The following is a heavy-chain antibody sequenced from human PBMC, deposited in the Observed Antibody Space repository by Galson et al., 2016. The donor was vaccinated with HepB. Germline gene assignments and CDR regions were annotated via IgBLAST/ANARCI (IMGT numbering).Heavy chain of an antibody. J-gene: IGHJ5*02. Sequence: ETLSLTCTVSGASVSDYFWSWIRQPPGEGLEWIGCTSYIRSANYHPSLKSRITISVDTSKNQISLRLNSVTATDTAVYYCARHFAGWFDPWGQGTLVTVSS. CDR2: TSYIRSA. CDR3: ARHFAGWFDP. CDR1: GASVSDYF. D-gene: IGHD3-3*02. V-gene: IGHV4-59*02.